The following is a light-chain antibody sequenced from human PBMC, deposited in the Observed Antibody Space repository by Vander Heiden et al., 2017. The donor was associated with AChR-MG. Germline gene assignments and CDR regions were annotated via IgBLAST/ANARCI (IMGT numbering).Light chain of an antibody. CDR1: QSVSDY. CDR2: GAY. V-gene: IGKV3-11*01. J-gene: IGKJ2*01. CDR3: QQRTNWPEYT. Sequence: EIVLTQSPATLSLSPGEGATLSCRASQSVSDYLAWYQQKPGQAPRLLIYGAYRRATGIPARFSGSGYGTDFTLTITSREPEDFAVYYCQQRTNWPEYTFGQGTKLEI.